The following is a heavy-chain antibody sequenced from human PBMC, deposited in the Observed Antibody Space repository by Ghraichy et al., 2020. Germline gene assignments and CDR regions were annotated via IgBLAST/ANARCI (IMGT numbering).Heavy chain of an antibody. CDR1: GFTFSSYG. CDR3: ARDHYYGSGSDLDY. V-gene: IGHV3-33*01. D-gene: IGHD3-10*01. CDR2: IWYDGSNK. J-gene: IGHJ4*02. Sequence: GGSLRLSCAASGFTFSSYGMHWVRQAPGKGLEWVAVIWYDGSNKYYADSVKGRFTISRDNSKNTLYLQMNSLRAEDTAVYYCARDHYYGSGSDLDYWGQGTLVTVSS.